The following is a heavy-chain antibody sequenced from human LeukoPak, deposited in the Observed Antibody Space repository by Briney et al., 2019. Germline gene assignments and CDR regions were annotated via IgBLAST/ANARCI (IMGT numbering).Heavy chain of an antibody. CDR1: GFSFSSFW. Sequence: GGSLRLSCAASGFSFSSFWMNRVRQAPGKGLEWVANIKEDGSEKYYVDSVKGRVTISRDNANKSLYLQMNSLRAEDTAVYYCARHGLDYWGQGTPVTVSS. V-gene: IGHV3-7*01. D-gene: IGHD2-8*01. J-gene: IGHJ4*02. CDR2: IKEDGSEK. CDR3: ARHGLDY.